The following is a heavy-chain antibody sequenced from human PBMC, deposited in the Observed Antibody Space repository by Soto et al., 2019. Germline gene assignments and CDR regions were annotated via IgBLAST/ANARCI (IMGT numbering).Heavy chain of an antibody. J-gene: IGHJ4*02. Sequence: EVQLLDSGGGLVQPGGSLRLSCAASGFTFSSYGINWVRQAPGKGLEWVSGISGSGDSTHYADSVKGRFTISRDNSKNTLYLQMNSLRAEDRAGYYGAKQAPYSNSWYEIDHWGQGTLVTVSS. CDR3: AKQAPYSNSWYEIDH. V-gene: IGHV3-23*01. D-gene: IGHD6-13*01. CDR2: ISGSGDST. CDR1: GFTFSSYG.